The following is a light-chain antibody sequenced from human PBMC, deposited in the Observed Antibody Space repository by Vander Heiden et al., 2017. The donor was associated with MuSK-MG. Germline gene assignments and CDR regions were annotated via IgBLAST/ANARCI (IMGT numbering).Light chain of an antibody. CDR3: QQDKSYPWT. Sequence: DIQMTQSPSTLSASVGDRVTITCRASQSISSWLAWYQQKPGKAPKLLIYKASSLESGVPSRFSGSGSGTEFTLTISSLQPDDFATYYCQQDKSYPWTFGQGTKVEIK. CDR1: QSISSW. J-gene: IGKJ1*01. V-gene: IGKV1-5*03. CDR2: KAS.